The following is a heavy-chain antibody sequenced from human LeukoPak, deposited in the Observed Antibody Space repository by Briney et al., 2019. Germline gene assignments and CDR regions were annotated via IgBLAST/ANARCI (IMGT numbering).Heavy chain of an antibody. Sequence: ASVKVSCKASGYTFTGYYMHWVRPAPGQGREWMGWTNPNSGGTNYAQTFQGRVTITRDTSISTAYMELRRLRSDDTAVYCCASERDEGLQSYSTYFDYWGQGTLVTVSS. D-gene: IGHD5-24*01. J-gene: IGHJ4*02. CDR2: TNPNSGGT. CDR3: ASERDEGLQSYSTYFDY. V-gene: IGHV1-2*02. CDR1: GYTFTGYY.